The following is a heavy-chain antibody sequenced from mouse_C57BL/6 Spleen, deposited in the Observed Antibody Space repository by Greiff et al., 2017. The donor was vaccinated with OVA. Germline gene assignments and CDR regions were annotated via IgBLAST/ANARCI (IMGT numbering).Heavy chain of an antibody. Sequence: VQLQQSGPELVKPGASVKIPCKASGYTFTDYNMDWVKQSHGKSLEWIGDINPNNGGPIYNQKFKGKATLTVDKSSSTAYMELRSLTSEDTAVYYCARSFAYWGQGTLVTVSA. CDR3: ARSFAY. CDR2: INPNNGGP. V-gene: IGHV1-18*01. CDR1: GYTFTDYN. J-gene: IGHJ3*01.